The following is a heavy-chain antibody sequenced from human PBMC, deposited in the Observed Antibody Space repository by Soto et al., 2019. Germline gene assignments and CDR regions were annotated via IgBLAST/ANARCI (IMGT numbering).Heavy chain of an antibody. CDR2: ISGYNGNT. J-gene: IGHJ4*02. Sequence: QVQLVQSGAEVKKPGASVRVSCKTSGYTFSSYGITWVRQAPGQGLEWMGWISGYNGNTEYAQSHQGRVTMTIDTSTSTAYMDLTSLRSEDTAIYYCARVYGSGSYSPGQYWGQGTLVNVSS. V-gene: IGHV1-18*01. CDR3: ARVYGSGSYSPGQY. D-gene: IGHD3-10*01. CDR1: GYTFSSYG.